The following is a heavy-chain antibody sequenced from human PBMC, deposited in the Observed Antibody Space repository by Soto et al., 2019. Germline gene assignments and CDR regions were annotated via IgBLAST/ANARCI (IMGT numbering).Heavy chain of an antibody. CDR2: IKSDGSGT. CDR3: VRGHVDYYDGNGYLGRH. D-gene: IGHD3-22*01. CDR1: GFTFSTYG. J-gene: IGHJ4*02. Sequence: EVQLVESGGGLVQPGGSLRLSCAASGFTFSTYGMHWVRQAPVKGPVWVARIKSDGSGTYYADSVKGRLTISRDNAKNTLYQQMASLSAEDTAVDFCVRGHVDYYDGNGYLGRHWGQGPLVTVSS. V-gene: IGHV3-74*01.